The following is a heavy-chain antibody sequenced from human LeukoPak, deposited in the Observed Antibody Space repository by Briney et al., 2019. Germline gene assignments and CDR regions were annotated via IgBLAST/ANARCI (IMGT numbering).Heavy chain of an antibody. Sequence: GGTLRLSCAASGFTFRSYAMSWVRQAPGKGLEWVSVISGSGDSTYYADSVKGRFTISRDNFKNTLYLQMTSLRAEDTAVYYCAKAPYSSSWYYFDYWGQGTLVTVSS. CDR2: ISGSGDST. J-gene: IGHJ4*02. V-gene: IGHV3-23*01. CDR1: GFTFRSYA. D-gene: IGHD6-13*01. CDR3: AKAPYSSSWYYFDY.